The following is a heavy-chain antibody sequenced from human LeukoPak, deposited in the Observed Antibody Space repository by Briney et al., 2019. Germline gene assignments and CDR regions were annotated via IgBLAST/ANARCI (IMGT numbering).Heavy chain of an antibody. CDR1: GGTFSSYD. J-gene: IGHJ4*02. Sequence: SVKVSCKASGGTFSSYDISWVRQAPGQGLEWMGGIMPMFGTANYAQKFQGRVTITADKSTSTAYMELSSLRSEDTAVYYCASGRTDIVVVPATLRNYYFDYWGQGTLVTVSS. D-gene: IGHD2-2*01. CDR3: ASGRTDIVVVPATLRNYYFDY. V-gene: IGHV1-69*06. CDR2: IMPMFGTA.